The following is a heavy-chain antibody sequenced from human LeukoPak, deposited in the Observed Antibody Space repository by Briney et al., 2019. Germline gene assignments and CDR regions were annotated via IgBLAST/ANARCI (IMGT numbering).Heavy chain of an antibody. CDR1: GFTFSSYA. CDR3: ARDPHFHY. J-gene: IGHJ4*02. V-gene: IGHV3-30*02. CDR2: IQFDATTK. Sequence: PGGSLRLSCAASGFTFSSYAMHWVRQAPGKGLEWVAFIQFDATTKYYADSVKGRFAISRDNSKSTLSLQINSLRPEDAAVYYCARDPHFHYWGQGTLVTVSS.